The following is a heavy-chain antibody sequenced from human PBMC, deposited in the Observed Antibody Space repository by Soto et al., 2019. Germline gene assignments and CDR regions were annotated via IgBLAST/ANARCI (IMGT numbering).Heavy chain of an antibody. D-gene: IGHD3-9*01. V-gene: IGHV4-4*07. J-gene: IGHJ5*02. Sequence: RSLTCAVSGGSIGSYYWSWIRQPAGKGLEWIGRMYASGSTHYNPSLRSRVTMSLDTSKNHFSLRLSSVTAADTAVYYCAREGHDILTGYSPFYWFDPWGQGTLVTVSS. CDR3: AREGHDILTGYSPFYWFDP. CDR2: MYASGST. CDR1: GGSIGSYY.